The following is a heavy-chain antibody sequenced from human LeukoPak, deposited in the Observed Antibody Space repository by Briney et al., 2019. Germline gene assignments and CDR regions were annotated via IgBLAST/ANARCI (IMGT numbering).Heavy chain of an antibody. V-gene: IGHV1-69*13. J-gene: IGHJ5*02. CDR3: ARGVNYDFWSGYKIHQNWFDP. CDR2: IIPIFGTA. D-gene: IGHD3-3*01. CDR1: GGTFSSYA. Sequence: ASVKVSCKASGGTFSSYAISWVRQAPGQGLEWMGGIIPIFGTANYAQKFQGGVTITADESTSTAYMELSSLRSEDTAVYYCARGVNYDFWSGYKIHQNWFDPWGQGTLVTVSS.